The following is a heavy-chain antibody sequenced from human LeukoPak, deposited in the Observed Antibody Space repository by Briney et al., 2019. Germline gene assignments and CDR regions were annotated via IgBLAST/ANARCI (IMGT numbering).Heavy chain of an antibody. V-gene: IGHV4-59*01. D-gene: IGHD1-14*01. Sequence: PSETLSLTCAVYGGSFSGYYWSWIRQPPGKGLEWIGYVYYSGSTNYNPSLKSRVTISADTSKNQFSLRLSSVTAADTAVYYCARGLNNRKSGRQFDVFEIWGQGTMVTVSS. J-gene: IGHJ3*02. CDR1: GGSFSGYY. CDR3: ARGLNNRKSGRQFDVFEI. CDR2: VYYSGST.